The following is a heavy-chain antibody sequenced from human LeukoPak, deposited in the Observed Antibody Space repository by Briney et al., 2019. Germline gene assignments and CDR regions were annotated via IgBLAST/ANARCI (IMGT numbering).Heavy chain of an antibody. V-gene: IGHV4-4*07. J-gene: IGHJ5*02. CDR1: GASITSYY. CDR3: AREFSTNWFDP. CDR2: IYVTGST. Sequence: SETLSLTCTVSGASITSYYWSWIRQPAGKGLEWIGRIYVTGSTNYNPSLESRVTMSLDTSKNHLSLKVTSVTAADTAVYYCAREFSTNWFDPWGQGTLVTVSS.